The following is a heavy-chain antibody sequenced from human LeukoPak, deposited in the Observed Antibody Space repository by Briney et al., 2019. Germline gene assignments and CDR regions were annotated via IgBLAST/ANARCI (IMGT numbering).Heavy chain of an antibody. V-gene: IGHV4-59*11. J-gene: IGHJ6*03. CDR2: THYSGST. Sequence: SETLSLTCTVSGGSISDHYWSWIRQPPGKGLEYLGYTHYSGSTDSSPSLKSRVTISVDTSKNQFSLRLSSVTAADTAAYYCAKFGNYPVHVSYSYYYLDVWGKGTTVTVSS. CDR1: GGSISDHY. CDR3: AKFGNYPVHVSYSYYYLDV. D-gene: IGHD1-7*01.